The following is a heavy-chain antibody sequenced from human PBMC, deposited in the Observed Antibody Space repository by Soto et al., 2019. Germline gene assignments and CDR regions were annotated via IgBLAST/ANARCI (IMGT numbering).Heavy chain of an antibody. CDR2: ISSSGSTI. J-gene: IGHJ6*02. V-gene: IGHV3-48*03. Sequence: PGGSMRLSCAASGFTFSSYEMNWVRQAPGKGLEWVSYISSSGSTIYYADSVKGRFTISRDNAKNSLYLQMNSLRAEDTAVYYCARGSPTVTPPYYYGMDVWGQGTTVTVSS. CDR3: ARGSPTVTPPYYYGMDV. D-gene: IGHD4-17*01. CDR1: GFTFSSYE.